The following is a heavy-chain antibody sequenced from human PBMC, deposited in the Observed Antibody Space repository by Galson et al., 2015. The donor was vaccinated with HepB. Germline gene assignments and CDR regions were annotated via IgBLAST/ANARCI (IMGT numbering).Heavy chain of an antibody. J-gene: IGHJ4*02. Sequence: SLRLSCAASGFTFSSYGMHWVRQAPGKGLEWVAVISYDGSNKYYADSVKGRFTISRDNSKNTLYLQMNSLRAEDTAVYYCANGEGSGYSSSWYKPYYFDYWGQGTLVTVSS. CDR1: GFTFSSYG. V-gene: IGHV3-30*18. D-gene: IGHD6-13*01. CDR3: ANGEGSGYSSSWYKPYYFDY. CDR2: ISYDGSNK.